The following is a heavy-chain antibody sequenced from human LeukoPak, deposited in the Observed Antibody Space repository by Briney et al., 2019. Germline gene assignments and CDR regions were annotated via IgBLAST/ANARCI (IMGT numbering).Heavy chain of an antibody. CDR2: ISGSGDRT. Sequence: SGGSLRLSCAASGITASSYAMTWARQAPGKGLEWVSSISGSGDRTMYADSVKGRFTISRDNSKNTLYLQMNSLRAEDTALYHCAKDPNGDYIGAFDVWGQGTMVTVSS. J-gene: IGHJ3*01. D-gene: IGHD4-17*01. CDR3: AKDPNGDYIGAFDV. CDR1: GITASSYA. V-gene: IGHV3-23*01.